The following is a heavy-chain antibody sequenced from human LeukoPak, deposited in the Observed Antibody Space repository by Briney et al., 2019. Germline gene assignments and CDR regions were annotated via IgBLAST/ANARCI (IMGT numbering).Heavy chain of an antibody. Sequence: GGSLRLSCAASGFTFSSCAMSWVRQAPGKGLEWVSAISGSGGSTYYADSVKGRFTISRDNSKNTLYLQMNSLRAEDTAVYYCAKKTGSTIFGVVIPNVVDYWGQGTLVTVSS. CDR1: GFTFSSCA. J-gene: IGHJ4*02. D-gene: IGHD3-3*01. V-gene: IGHV3-23*01. CDR3: AKKTGSTIFGVVIPNVVDY. CDR2: ISGSGGST.